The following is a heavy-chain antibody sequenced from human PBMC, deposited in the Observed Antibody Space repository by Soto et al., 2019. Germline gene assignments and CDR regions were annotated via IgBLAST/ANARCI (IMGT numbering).Heavy chain of an antibody. D-gene: IGHD3-16*01. V-gene: IGHV3-48*01. CDR2: ISSRSSAI. Sequence: EMQLVESGGGLVQPGGSLRLSCAASGVTFSSFSMNWVRQAPGKGLEWLSYISSRSSAIYYADSVKGRLTISRDNANNALYLQMNSMRAEDTAVYCFARGPGGTDLYYCYCMDVWGKGTTVTVSS. J-gene: IGHJ6*03. CDR1: GVTFSSFS. CDR3: ARGPGGTDLYYCYCMDV.